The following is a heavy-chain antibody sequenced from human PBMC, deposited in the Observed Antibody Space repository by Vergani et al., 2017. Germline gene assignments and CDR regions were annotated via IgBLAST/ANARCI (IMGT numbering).Heavy chain of an antibody. CDR2: INWNGGST. J-gene: IGHJ3*02. V-gene: IGHV3-20*04. CDR3: AKATVGATHDAFDI. CDR1: GFTFSSYA. Sequence: EVQLLESGGGLVQPGGSLRLSCAASGFTFSSYAMSWVRQAPGKGLEWVSGINWNGGSTGYADSVKGRFTISRDNAKNSLYLQMNSLRAEDTALYYCAKATVGATHDAFDIWGQGTMVTVSS. D-gene: IGHD1-26*01.